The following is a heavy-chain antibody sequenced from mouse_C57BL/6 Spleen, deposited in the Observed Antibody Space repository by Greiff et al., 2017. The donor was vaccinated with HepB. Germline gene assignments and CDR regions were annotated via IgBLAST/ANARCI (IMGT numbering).Heavy chain of an antibody. CDR1: GYAFSSSW. J-gene: IGHJ2*01. Sequence: VQLQQSGPELVKPGASVKISCKASGYAFSSSWMNWVKQRPGKGLEWIGRIYPGDGDTNYNGKFKGKATLTADKSSSTAYMQLSSLTSEDSAVYFCARERDYEGNYFDYWGQGTTLTVSS. CDR3: ARERDYEGNYFDY. D-gene: IGHD2-4*01. CDR2: IYPGDGDT. V-gene: IGHV1-82*01.